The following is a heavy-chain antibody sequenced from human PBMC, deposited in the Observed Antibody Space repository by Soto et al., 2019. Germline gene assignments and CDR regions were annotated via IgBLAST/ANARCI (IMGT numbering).Heavy chain of an antibody. D-gene: IGHD6-19*01. J-gene: IGHJ4*02. Sequence: EVQLVESGGGLVQPGGSVRLSCAASGFTFTSYWMHWVRQAPGKGLVWVSRIKSDGRGTDYADFVKGRFTISRDNTKNTLYLEMNSLRAEDTAVYYCARAGVGMAMATLGYWGQGTLVSVSS. CDR3: ARAGVGMAMATLGY. CDR1: GFTFTSYW. CDR2: IKSDGRGT. V-gene: IGHV3-74*01.